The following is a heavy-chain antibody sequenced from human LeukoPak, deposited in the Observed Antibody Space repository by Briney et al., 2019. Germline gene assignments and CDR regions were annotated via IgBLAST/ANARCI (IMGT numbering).Heavy chain of an antibody. CDR2: IYYSGST. V-gene: IGHV4-59*01. J-gene: IGHJ6*02. Sequence: KPSETLSLLCTVSGDLISRYYWSWIRQPPGKGLVWIGYIYYSGSTNYTPSLKSRVTISVDTSKNQFSLKLSSVTAADTAVYYCAGDRYGMDVWGQGTTVTVSS. CDR1: GDLISRYY. CDR3: AGDRYGMDV.